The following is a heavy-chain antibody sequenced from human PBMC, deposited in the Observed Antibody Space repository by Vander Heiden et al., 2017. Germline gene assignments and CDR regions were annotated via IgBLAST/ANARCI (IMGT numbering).Heavy chain of an antibody. V-gene: IGHV3-11*01. D-gene: IGHD3-10*01. CDR2: ISSSGSTI. J-gene: IGHJ4*02. CDR3: ARQPLMVRGVIIRASFDY. Sequence: GKGLEWVSYISSSGSTIYYADSVKGRFTISRDNAKNSLYLQMYSLRAEDTAVYYCARQPLMVRGVIIRASFDYWGQGTLVTVSS.